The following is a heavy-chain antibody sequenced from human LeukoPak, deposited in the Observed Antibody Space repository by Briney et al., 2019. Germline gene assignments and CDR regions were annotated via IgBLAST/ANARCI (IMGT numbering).Heavy chain of an antibody. J-gene: IGHJ4*02. CDR3: AREPSYCSSTSCYLDY. CDR2: INPNSGGT. Sequence: GASVKVSCKASGYTFTGYYMHWVRQAPGQGLEWMGWINPNSGGTNYAQKFQGRVTMTRDTSISTAYMELSRLRSDDTAVYYCAREPSYCSSTSCYLDYWGQGTLVTVSS. V-gene: IGHV1-2*02. CDR1: GYTFTGYY. D-gene: IGHD2-2*01.